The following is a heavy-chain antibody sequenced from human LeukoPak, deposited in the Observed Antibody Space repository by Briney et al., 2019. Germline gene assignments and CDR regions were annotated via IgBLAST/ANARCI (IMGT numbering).Heavy chain of an antibody. CDR3: AKSSYYDSSGYYREYYFDY. CDR2: IKHDGSEK. D-gene: IGHD3-22*01. Sequence: EGSLRLSCAASGFTFSRHWMTWVRQAPGKGLEWVANIKHDGSEKNYVDSVKGRFTISRDNAKNSLYLQMNSLRAEDTAVYYCAKSSYYDSSGYYREYYFDYWGQGTLVTVSS. J-gene: IGHJ4*02. V-gene: IGHV3-7*03. CDR1: GFTFSRHW.